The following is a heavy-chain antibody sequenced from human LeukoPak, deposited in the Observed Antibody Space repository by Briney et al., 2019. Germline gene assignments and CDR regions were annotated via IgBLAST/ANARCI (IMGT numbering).Heavy chain of an antibody. V-gene: IGHV3-33*06. CDR3: AKDGEYYDSSGYLDY. Sequence: TGRSLRLSCAASGFTFSSYGMHWVRQAPGKGLEWVAVIWYDGSNKYYADSVKGRFTISRDNSKNTLYLQMNSLRAEDTAVYYCAKDGEYYDSSGYLDYWGQGTLVTVSS. D-gene: IGHD3-22*01. CDR2: IWYDGSNK. J-gene: IGHJ4*02. CDR1: GFTFSSYG.